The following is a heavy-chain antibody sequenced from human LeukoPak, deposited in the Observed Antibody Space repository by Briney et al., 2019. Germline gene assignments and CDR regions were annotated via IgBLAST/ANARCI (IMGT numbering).Heavy chain of an antibody. V-gene: IGHV4-39*07. Sequence: PSETLSLTCTVSRGLITNNNYFWGWIRQAPGKGLEWIGNIFYSGTTYYNPSLPSLKGRITILVDTSKNKYSLKLSSVTAADTAVYYCARDSALAQAVMFDYWGQGTLVTVSS. CDR2: IFYSGTT. CDR1: RGLITNNNYF. CDR3: ARDSALAQAVMFDY. J-gene: IGHJ4*02. D-gene: IGHD6-19*01.